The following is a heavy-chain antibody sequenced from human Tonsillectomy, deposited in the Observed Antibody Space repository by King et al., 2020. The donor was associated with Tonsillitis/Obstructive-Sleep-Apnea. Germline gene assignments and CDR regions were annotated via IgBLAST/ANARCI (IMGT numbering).Heavy chain of an antibody. CDR1: GFTFDDYA. D-gene: IGHD6-13*01. J-gene: IGHJ4*02. V-gene: IGHV3-9*01. Sequence: VQLVESGGGLVQPGRSLRLSCAASGFTFDDYAMHWVRQAPGKGLEWVSGISWNSGSIGYADSVKGRFTISRDNAKNSLYLQMNSLRAEDTALYYCEKGDSSRWGGYFDYWGQGTLVTVSS. CDR2: ISWNSGSI. CDR3: EKGDSSRWGGYFDY.